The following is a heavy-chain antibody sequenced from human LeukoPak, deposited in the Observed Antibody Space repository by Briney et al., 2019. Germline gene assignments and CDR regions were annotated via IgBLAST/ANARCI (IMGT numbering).Heavy chain of an antibody. CDR2: IYYSGST. V-gene: IGHV4-59*01. CDR1: GGSISSYY. J-gene: IGHJ4*02. Sequence: SETLSLTCTVSGGSISSYYWSWIRQPPGKGLEWIGYIYYSGSTTYNPSLKSRVTISVNTSKNQFSLKLSSVTAADTAVYYCARLYSSGYLYYFDYWGQGTLVTVSS. CDR3: ARLYSSGYLYYFDY. D-gene: IGHD3-22*01.